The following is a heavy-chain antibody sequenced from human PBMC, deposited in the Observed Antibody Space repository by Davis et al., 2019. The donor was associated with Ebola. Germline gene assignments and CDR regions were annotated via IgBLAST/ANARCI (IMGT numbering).Heavy chain of an antibody. D-gene: IGHD3-10*01. CDR3: VRERGPYILGWFEPFDI. J-gene: IGHJ3*02. Sequence: GESLKISCAASGFTFSTYSMSWVRQAPGKGLEWVSSISSDSDYIYYADSAKGRFTISRDNAKNSLYLQVNSLRDEDTAVYYCVRERGPYILGWFEPFDIWGQGTRVTVSS. V-gene: IGHV3-21*04. CDR2: ISSDSDYI. CDR1: GFTFSTYS.